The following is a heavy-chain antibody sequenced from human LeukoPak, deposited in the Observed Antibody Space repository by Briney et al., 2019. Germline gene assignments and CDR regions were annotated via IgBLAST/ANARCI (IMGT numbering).Heavy chain of an antibody. CDR2: ISGSGGST. CDR1: GFTFSSYA. Sequence: GGSLRLSCAASGFTFSSYAMSWVRQAPGKWLEWVSAISGSGGSTYYADSVKGRFTISRDNSKNTLYLQMNSMRAEDTAVYYCAKANGLMVYAISLDYWGQGTLVTVSS. D-gene: IGHD2-8*01. J-gene: IGHJ4*02. CDR3: AKANGLMVYAISLDY. V-gene: IGHV3-23*01.